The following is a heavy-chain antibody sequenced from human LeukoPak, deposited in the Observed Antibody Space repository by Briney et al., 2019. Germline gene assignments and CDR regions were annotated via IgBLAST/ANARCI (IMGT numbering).Heavy chain of an antibody. CDR1: GGSIIHGSYY. J-gene: IGHJ6*03. V-gene: IGHV4-39*07. D-gene: IGHD3-22*01. Sequence: SETLSLTCNVSGGSIIHGSYYWGWIRQPPGKGLEWIGSIYYSGITYYNPSLKSRVTLTVDTSTYQFSLRLTSMTAADTAVYFCARVHYDTSGYRYYYYYMDVWGKGTTVTVSS. CDR3: ARVHYDTSGYRYYYYYMDV. CDR2: IYYSGIT.